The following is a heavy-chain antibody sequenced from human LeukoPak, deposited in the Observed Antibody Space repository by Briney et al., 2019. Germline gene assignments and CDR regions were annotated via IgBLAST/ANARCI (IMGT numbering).Heavy chain of an antibody. D-gene: IGHD7-27*01. J-gene: IGHJ4*02. CDR2: IDPSDSYT. V-gene: IGHV5-10-1*01. Sequence: GESLKISCKGSGYSFTSYWISWVRQMPGKGLEWMGRIDPSDSYTNYSPSFQGHVTISADKSISTAYLQWSSLKASDTAMYYCARLTGLNWGSPAVVITYFDYWGQGILVTVSS. CDR1: GYSFTSYW. CDR3: ARLTGLNWGSPAVVITYFDY.